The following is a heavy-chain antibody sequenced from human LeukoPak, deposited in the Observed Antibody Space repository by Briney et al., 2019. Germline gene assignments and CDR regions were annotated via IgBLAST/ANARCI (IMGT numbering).Heavy chain of an antibody. Sequence: SETLSLTCTVSGGSLRSSTYYWAWIRQPPGKGLEWLGSIHYDGSTFDNPSLKRRVTMSVDTSRTHFSLKMTSVTAADTAVYYCARDNRSLLDSWGQGILVTVSS. CDR1: GGSLRSSTYY. D-gene: IGHD3-16*02. J-gene: IGHJ4*02. V-gene: IGHV4-39*07. CDR2: IHYDGST. CDR3: ARDNRSLLDS.